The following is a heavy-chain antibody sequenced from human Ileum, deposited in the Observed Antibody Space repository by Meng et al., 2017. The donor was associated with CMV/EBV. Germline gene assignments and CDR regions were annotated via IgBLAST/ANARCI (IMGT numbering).Heavy chain of an antibody. V-gene: IGHV4-59*01. Sequence: SETLSLTCTVSGDSFRTDNWNWIRQPPGKGLEWSGYSYYNGDTNYNPSLKDRLTISVDTSKNQFSLNLNSVTAADTAVYYCARSCVLGYCFTASGGAFDPWGQGALVTVSS. D-gene: IGHD3-16*01. CDR3: ARSCVLGYCFTASGGAFDP. CDR1: GDSFRTDN. CDR2: SYYNGDT. J-gene: IGHJ5*02.